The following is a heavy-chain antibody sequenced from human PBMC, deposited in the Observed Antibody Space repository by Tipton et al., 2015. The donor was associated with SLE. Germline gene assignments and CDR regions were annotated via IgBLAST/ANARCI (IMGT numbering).Heavy chain of an antibody. J-gene: IGHJ4*02. CDR2: INSDGSST. CDR3: AKIWDNNSWSHYDY. V-gene: IGHV3-74*01. D-gene: IGHD1/OR15-1a*01. Sequence: SLRLSCAASGFTFSTYWMHWVRQAPGKGLVWVSRINSDGSSTSYADSVKGRFTISRGNAKNTVYLQMNGLRADDTAIYYCAKIWDNNSWSHYDYWGQGTLVTVSS. CDR1: GFTFSTYW.